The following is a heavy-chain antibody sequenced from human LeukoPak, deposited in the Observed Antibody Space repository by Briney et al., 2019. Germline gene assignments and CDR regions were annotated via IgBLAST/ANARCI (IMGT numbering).Heavy chain of an antibody. CDR1: GFTSSNAW. V-gene: IGHV3-15*01. D-gene: IGHD3-3*01. CDR2: IKSKTDGGTT. Sequence: GSLRLSCAASGFTSSNAWMSWVRQAPGKGLEWVGRIKSKTDGGTTDYAAPVKGSFTISRDDSKNTLYLQMNSLKTEDTAVYYCTTYDFWSGYYRVDTWGQGTLVTVSS. J-gene: IGHJ5*02. CDR3: TTYDFWSGYYRVDT.